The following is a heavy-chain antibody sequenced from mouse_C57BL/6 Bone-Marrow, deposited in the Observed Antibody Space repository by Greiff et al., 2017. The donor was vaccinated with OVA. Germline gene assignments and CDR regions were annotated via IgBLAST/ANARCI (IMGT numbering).Heavy chain of an antibody. V-gene: IGHV1-61*01. CDR2: IYPSDSET. CDR1: GYTFTSYW. CDR3: ARSDYYGRDY. J-gene: IGHJ2*01. D-gene: IGHD1-1*01. Sequence: QFQLQQPGAELVRPGSSVKLSCKASGYTFTSYWMDWVKQRPGQGLEWIGNIYPSDSETHYNQKFKDKATLTVDKSSSTAYMQLSSLTSEDSAVYYCARSDYYGRDYWGQGTTLTVSS.